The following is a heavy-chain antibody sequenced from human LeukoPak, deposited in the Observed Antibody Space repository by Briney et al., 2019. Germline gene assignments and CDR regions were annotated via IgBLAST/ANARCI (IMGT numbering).Heavy chain of an antibody. D-gene: IGHD6-19*01. V-gene: IGHV1-18*01. Sequence: EASVKVSCKASGYTFSNYGISWVRQVPGQGLEWMGWLSTYNGNTHSPQKFEGRVTMTTDTSTSTAHMELRSLRSDDTAVYYCARERSVSVGGTSLDYWGQGTLVTVSS. CDR2: LSTYNGNT. CDR3: ARERSVSVGGTSLDY. CDR1: GYTFSNYG. J-gene: IGHJ4*02.